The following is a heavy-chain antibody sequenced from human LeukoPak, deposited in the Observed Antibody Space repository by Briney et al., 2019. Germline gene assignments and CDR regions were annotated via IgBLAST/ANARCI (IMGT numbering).Heavy chain of an antibody. Sequence: ASVKVSCTASGYTFTGYFMHWVRQAPGQGLEWMGWINPNSGGTNYAQKFQVRVTMTRDTSISTAYMELSRLRSDDTAVYYCASSIVYCSSTSCYFNWGQGTLVTVSS. CDR1: GYTFTGYF. CDR2: INPNSGGT. V-gene: IGHV1-2*02. J-gene: IGHJ4*02. D-gene: IGHD2-2*01. CDR3: ASSIVYCSSTSCYFN.